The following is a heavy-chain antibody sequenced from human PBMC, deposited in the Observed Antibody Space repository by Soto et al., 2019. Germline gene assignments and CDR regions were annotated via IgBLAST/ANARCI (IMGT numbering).Heavy chain of an antibody. Sequence: PSETLSLTCTVFGGSISGYYGSWIRQPPGKGLEWIGYSYYSGSIDYNPSLESRVSISVDTSKNQFSLKLSSVTAADTAIYYCARGTYDSSDYHPEYYLDSWGQGTLVTVSS. V-gene: IGHV4-59*01. J-gene: IGHJ4*02. D-gene: IGHD3-22*01. CDR2: SYYSGSI. CDR3: ARGTYDSSDYHPEYYLDS. CDR1: GGSISGYY.